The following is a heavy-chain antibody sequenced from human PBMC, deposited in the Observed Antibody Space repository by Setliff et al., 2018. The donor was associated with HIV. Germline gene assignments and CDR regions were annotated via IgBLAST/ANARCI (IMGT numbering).Heavy chain of an antibody. D-gene: IGHD6-19*01. CDR2: ISHSGST. CDR1: GGSISSGGYY. Sequence: SETLSLTCTVSGGSISSGGYYWSWIRQPPGKGLEWIGEISHSGSTNYNPSLKSRVTISVDTSKNQFSLKLRSVTAADTAVYYCARGGRVAGIGLWGSWFDPWGQGTLVTVSS. CDR3: ARGGRVAGIGLWGSWFDP. J-gene: IGHJ5*02. V-gene: IGHV4-39*07.